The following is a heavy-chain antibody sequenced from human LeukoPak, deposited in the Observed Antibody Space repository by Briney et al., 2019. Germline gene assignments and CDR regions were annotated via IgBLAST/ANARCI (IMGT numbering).Heavy chain of an antibody. V-gene: IGHV3-48*03. CDR2: ISSSGSTI. CDR3: ARAAGYDYDY. D-gene: IGHD5-12*01. Sequence: GGSLRLSCAASGFTFSSYEMNWVRQAPGKGLEWVSYISSSGSTIYYAGSVKGRFTISRDNAKKSLYLQMNSLRAEDTAVYYCARAAGYDYDYWGQGTLVTVSS. CDR1: GFTFSSYE. J-gene: IGHJ4*02.